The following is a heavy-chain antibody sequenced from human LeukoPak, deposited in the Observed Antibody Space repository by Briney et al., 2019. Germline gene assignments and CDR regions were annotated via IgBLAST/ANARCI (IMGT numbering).Heavy chain of an antibody. D-gene: IGHD6-13*01. CDR1: GGSISSYY. V-gene: IGHV4-59*01. CDR2: IYFSGST. J-gene: IGHJ5*02. Sequence: SETLSLTCTVSGGSISSYYWSWIRQPPGKGLEWIGCIYFSGSTNYNPSLKSRVTISLDTSKNQFSLKLNSVTAADTAVYYCARGGFGSSTWYFGLDPWGQGTLVTVSS. CDR3: ARGGFGSSTWYFGLDP.